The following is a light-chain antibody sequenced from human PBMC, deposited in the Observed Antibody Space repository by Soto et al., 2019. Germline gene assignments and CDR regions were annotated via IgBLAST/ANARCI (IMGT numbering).Light chain of an antibody. V-gene: IGKV1-5*03. J-gene: IGKJ1*01. CDR3: QHYNSYSEA. CDR2: KAS. CDR1: QTISSW. Sequence: DIQMTQSPSTLSGSVADRVTSACRASQTISSWLAWYQQKPGKAPKLLIYKASTLKSGVPSRFSGSGSGTEFTLTISSLQPDDFATYYCQHYNSYSEAFGQGTKVDIK.